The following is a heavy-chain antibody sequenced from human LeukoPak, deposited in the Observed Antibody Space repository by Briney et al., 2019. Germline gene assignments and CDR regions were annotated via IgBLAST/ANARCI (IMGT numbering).Heavy chain of an antibody. J-gene: IGHJ4*02. CDR2: VYNSGST. CDR1: GGSISRGSYY. Sequence: ASETLSLTCIVSGGSISRGSYYWNWIRQPAGKGLEWMGRVYNSGSTNYNPSLKSRVTISTDMSKNQFSLKLSSVTAADTAVYYCARQTFEALYFDSWGQGTLVTVSS. D-gene: IGHD3-10*01. V-gene: IGHV4-61*02. CDR3: ARQTFEALYFDS.